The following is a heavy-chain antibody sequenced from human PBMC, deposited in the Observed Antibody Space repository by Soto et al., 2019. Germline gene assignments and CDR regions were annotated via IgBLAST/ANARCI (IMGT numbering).Heavy chain of an antibody. Sequence: EVQLVESGGGLVQPGGSLRLSCAASGFTFSSYWMSWVRQAPGKGLEWVANIKQDGSEKYYVDSVKGRFTISRDNAKNSLYLQMNSLRAEDTAVYYCARDYRYYGSGSFPVNYWGQGTLVTVSS. CDR1: GFTFSSYW. CDR2: IKQDGSEK. J-gene: IGHJ4*02. D-gene: IGHD3-10*01. CDR3: ARDYRYYGSGSFPVNY. V-gene: IGHV3-7*03.